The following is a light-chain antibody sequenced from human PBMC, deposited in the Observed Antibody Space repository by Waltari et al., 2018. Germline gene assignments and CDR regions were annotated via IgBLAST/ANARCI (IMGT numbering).Light chain of an antibody. J-gene: IGLJ2*01. CDR3: CSYAGSSNVV. V-gene: IGLV2-23*02. CDR2: EVS. Sequence: QSALTQPASVSGSPGQSITISCTGTSSDVGSYNLVSWYQQHPGKAPKLMIYEVSKRPSGGSNRFFGSKSGNTASLTISGLQAEDEADYYCCSYAGSSNVVFGGGTKLTVL. CDR1: SSDVGSYNL.